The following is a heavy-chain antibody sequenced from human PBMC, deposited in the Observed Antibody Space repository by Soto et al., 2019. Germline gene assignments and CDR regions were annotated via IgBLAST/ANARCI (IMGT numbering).Heavy chain of an antibody. CDR2: ISHSGST. CDR3: AREYTYGSNFFDC. V-gene: IGHV4-31*03. J-gene: IGHJ4*02. D-gene: IGHD5-18*01. CDR1: GGSISSAAYY. Sequence: QVQLQESGPGLVKPSQTLSLTCTVSGGSISSAAYYWSWIRQHPGKGLEWIGYISHSGSTYYTPSLKSRVIISAVTSKNQFSVNLTSLTAADPAVYYCAREYTYGSNFFDCWGQGALVTVS.